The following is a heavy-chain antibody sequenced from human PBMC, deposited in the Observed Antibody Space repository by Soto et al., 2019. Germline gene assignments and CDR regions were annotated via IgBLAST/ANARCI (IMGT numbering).Heavy chain of an antibody. CDR2: INHSGST. CDR3: ARSSPYNWNYFGSNAFDI. J-gene: IGHJ3*02. D-gene: IGHD1-7*01. Sequence: LSLTCAVYGGSFSGYYWSWIRQPPGKGLEWIGEINHSGSTNYNPSLKSRVTISVDTSKNQFSLKLSSVTAADTAVYYCARSSPYNWNYFGSNAFDIWGQGTMVTVSS. CDR1: GGSFSGYY. V-gene: IGHV4-34*01.